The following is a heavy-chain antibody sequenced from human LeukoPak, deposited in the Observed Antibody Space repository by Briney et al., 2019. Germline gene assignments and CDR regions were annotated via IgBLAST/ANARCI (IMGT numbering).Heavy chain of an antibody. CDR2: IIPIFGTA. J-gene: IGHJ5*02. V-gene: IGHV1-69*06. Sequence: SVKVSCKASGGTFSSYAISWVRQAPGQGLEWMGGIIPIFGTANYAQKFQGRVTITADKSTSTAYMELSRLRSDDTAVYYCAREVTMVRGVIITYWFDPWGQGTLVTVSS. CDR3: AREVTMVRGVIITYWFDP. CDR1: GGTFSSYA. D-gene: IGHD3-10*01.